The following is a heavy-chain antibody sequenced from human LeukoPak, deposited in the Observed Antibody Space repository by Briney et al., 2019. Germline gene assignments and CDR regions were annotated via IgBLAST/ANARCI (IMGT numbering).Heavy chain of an antibody. CDR3: ARDYGDLNYYYGMDV. J-gene: IGHJ6*02. D-gene: IGHD4-17*01. V-gene: IGHV3-30-3*01. CDR1: GFTFSSYA. CDR2: ISYDGSNK. Sequence: GRSLRLSCAASGFTFSSYAMHWVRQAPGKGLEWVAVISYDGSNKYYADSVKGRFTISRDNSKNTLYLQMNSLRAEDTAVYYCARDYGDLNYYYGMDVWGQGTTVTVSS.